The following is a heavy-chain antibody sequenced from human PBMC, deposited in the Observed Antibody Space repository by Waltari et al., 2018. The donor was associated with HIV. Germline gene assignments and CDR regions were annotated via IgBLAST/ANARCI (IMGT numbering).Heavy chain of an antibody. CDR1: GYTFTGYY. V-gene: IGHV1-2*02. CDR3: ARDRIAVTGSYYYGMDV. D-gene: IGHD6-19*01. CDR2: INPKSDGT. J-gene: IGHJ6*02. Sequence: QVQLVQSGAEAKKPGASVKVSCKASGYTFTGYYMHWVRQAPGQGLEWMGWINPKSDGTNYAQKFQGRVTMTRDTSTSTAYMELSRLRSDDTALYYCARDRIAVTGSYYYGMDVWGQGTTVTVSS.